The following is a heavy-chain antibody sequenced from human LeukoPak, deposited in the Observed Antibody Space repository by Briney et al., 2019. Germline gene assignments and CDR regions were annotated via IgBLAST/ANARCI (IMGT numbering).Heavy chain of an antibody. CDR2: INTDGSST. J-gene: IGHJ4*02. CDR3: ATFPTITVRVGGVFDY. D-gene: IGHD3-16*01. Sequence: PGGSLRLSCAASGFTFSSYWMHWVRQAPGKGLVWVSHINTDGSSTSYADSVKGRFTISRDNAKNTLYLQMNCLRVEDTAVYYCATFPTITVRVGGVFDYWGQGTLVTVSS. V-gene: IGHV3-74*01. CDR1: GFTFSSYW.